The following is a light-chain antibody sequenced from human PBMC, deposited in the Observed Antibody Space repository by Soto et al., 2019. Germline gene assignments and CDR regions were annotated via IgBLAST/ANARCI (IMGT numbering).Light chain of an antibody. V-gene: IGKV1-5*03. J-gene: IGKJ1*01. CDR2: KAS. CDR1: QSISSW. CDR3: QQYNNWPWT. Sequence: DIQMTQSPSTLSASVVAIVTITCRASQSISSWLAWYQQKPGRAPKLLIYKASSLESGVPSRFSGSGSGTEFTLNISSLQSEDFAVYYCQQYNNWPWTFGQGTKV.